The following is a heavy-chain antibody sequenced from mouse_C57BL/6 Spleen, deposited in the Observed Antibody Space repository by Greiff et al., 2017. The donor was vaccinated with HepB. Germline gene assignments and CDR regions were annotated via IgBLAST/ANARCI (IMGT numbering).Heavy chain of an antibody. CDR2: FHPYNDDT. V-gene: IGHV1-47*01. Sequence: QRVESGAELVKPGASVKMSCKASGYTFTTYPIEWMKQNHGKSLEWIGNFHPYNDDTKYNEKFKGKATLTVEKSSSTVYLELSRLTSNDSAVYYCARGSYYGSSYSYWYFDVWGTGTTVTVSS. D-gene: IGHD1-1*01. CDR1: GYTFTTYP. J-gene: IGHJ1*03. CDR3: ARGSYYGSSYSYWYFDV.